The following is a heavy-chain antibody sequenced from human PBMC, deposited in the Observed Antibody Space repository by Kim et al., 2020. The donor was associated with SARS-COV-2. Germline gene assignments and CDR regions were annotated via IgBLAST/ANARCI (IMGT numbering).Heavy chain of an antibody. D-gene: IGHD3-16*01. CDR2: I. CDR3: VRDRWGDAFDV. J-gene: IGHJ3*01. V-gene: IGHV3-48*02. Sequence: IYYADSAKGRTTISRDKAKNSLYLQMNGPTDEVAAVYFCVRDRWGDAFDVWGQGTLVTVSS.